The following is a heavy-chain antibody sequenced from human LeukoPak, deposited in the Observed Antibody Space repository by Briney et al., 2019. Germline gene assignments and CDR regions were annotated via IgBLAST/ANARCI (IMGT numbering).Heavy chain of an antibody. Sequence: GGSLRLSCAASGFTFSGSAMHWVRQASGKGLEWVGRVRSKANRYATAYAASVKGRFTISRDDSKNTAYLQMSSLKPEDTAVYYCTSCSGGSCYWGQGTLVTVSS. V-gene: IGHV3-73*01. CDR3: TSCSGGSCY. J-gene: IGHJ4*02. CDR2: VRSKANRYAT. D-gene: IGHD2-15*01. CDR1: GFTFSGSA.